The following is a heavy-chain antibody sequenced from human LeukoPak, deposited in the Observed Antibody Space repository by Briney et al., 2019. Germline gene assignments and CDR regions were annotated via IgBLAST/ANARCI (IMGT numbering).Heavy chain of an antibody. J-gene: IGHJ4*02. CDR1: GYTFTSYY. D-gene: IGHD4-17*01. V-gene: IGHV1-46*01. CDR2: INPSGGST. Sequence: ASVKVSCKASGYTFTSYYMHWVRQAPGQGLEWMGIINPSGGSTSYAQKFQGRVTMTRDTSTSTVYMELSSLRSEDTAVYYCARVPATVTTAAPFDYWGQGTLVTVSP. CDR3: ARVPATVTTAAPFDY.